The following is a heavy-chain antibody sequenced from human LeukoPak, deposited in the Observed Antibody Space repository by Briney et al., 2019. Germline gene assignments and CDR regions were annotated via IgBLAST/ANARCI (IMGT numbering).Heavy chain of an antibody. J-gene: IGHJ4*02. D-gene: IGHD3-22*01. V-gene: IGHV3-73*01. CDR3: ISQGRYYDSTG. CDR1: GFTFSGCA. CDR2: IRGIAKRYAT. Sequence: GGSLRLSCAASGFTFSGCAMHWVRQASGKGLEWVGRIRGIAKRYATEYAASVKGRFSISRDNSKSTAYLQKNRLKTEDTGVYFCISQGRYYDSTGGGEGSLVTVSS.